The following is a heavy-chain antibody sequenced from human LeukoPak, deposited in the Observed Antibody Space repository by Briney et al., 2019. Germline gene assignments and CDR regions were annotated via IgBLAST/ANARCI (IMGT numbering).Heavy chain of an antibody. J-gene: IGHJ4*02. CDR1: GFTVSSNY. CDR2: IYSGGST. CDR3: AKVTKAVAGHVDY. V-gene: IGHV3-53*01. Sequence: GGSLRLSCAATGFTVSSNYMSWVRQAPGKGLEWVSVIYSGGSTYYADSVKGRFTISRDNSKNTLYLQMNSLRAEDTAVYYCAKVTKAVAGHVDYWGQGTLVTVSS. D-gene: IGHD6-19*01.